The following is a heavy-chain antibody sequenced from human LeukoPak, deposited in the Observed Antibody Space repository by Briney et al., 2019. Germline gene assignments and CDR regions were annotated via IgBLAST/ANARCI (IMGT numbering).Heavy chain of an antibody. CDR1: GFTFRSYW. V-gene: IGHV3-7*01. CDR2: MKEDGSEK. D-gene: IGHD2-2*01. CDR3: ARHLYCSTTSCHGLYCYMDV. Sequence: GGSLRLSCAASGFTFRSYWMSWVRQAPGKGLEWVANMKEDGSEKYYVDSVKGRFTISRDNAKNSLYLQMNSLRAEDTAVYYCARHLYCSTTSCHGLYCYMDVWGKGTTVTVSS. J-gene: IGHJ6*03.